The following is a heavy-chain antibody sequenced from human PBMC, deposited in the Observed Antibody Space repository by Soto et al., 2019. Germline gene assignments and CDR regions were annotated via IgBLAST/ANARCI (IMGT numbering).Heavy chain of an antibody. CDR3: ARDLTDSSGYLDY. CDR1: GFTFSSYA. Sequence: GGSLRLSCAASGFTFSSYAMHWVRQAPGKGLEWVAVISYDGSNKYYADSVKGRFTISRDNSKNTLYLQMNSLRAEDTAVYYCARDLTDSSGYLDYWGQGTLVTVSS. CDR2: ISYDGSNK. V-gene: IGHV3-30-3*01. J-gene: IGHJ4*02. D-gene: IGHD3-22*01.